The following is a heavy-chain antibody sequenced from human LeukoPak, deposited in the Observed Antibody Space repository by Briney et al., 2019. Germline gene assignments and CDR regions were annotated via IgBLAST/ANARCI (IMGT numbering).Heavy chain of an antibody. D-gene: IGHD4/OR15-4a*01. CDR2: IRYDGINK. V-gene: IGHV3-30*02. CDR1: GFTCRLFD. CDR3: AKVSLNMVNDGFEI. J-gene: IGHJ3*02. Sequence: EGALNLPCPGSGFTCRLFDMHRLPQAQGKGLDWVNHIRYDGINKYYADSVKGRFTTSRDNSKNTLYLQMNSLRAEDTAMYYCAKVSLNMVNDGFEIWGQGTMVSVSS.